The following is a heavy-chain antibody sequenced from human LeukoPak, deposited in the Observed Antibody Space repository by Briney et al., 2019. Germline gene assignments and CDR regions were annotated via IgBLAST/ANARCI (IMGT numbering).Heavy chain of an antibody. V-gene: IGHV6-1*01. CDR2: TYYRSKWYN. D-gene: IGHD3-22*01. J-gene: IGHJ4*02. CDR1: GDSVSSNSAA. Sequence: PSQTLSLTCAISGDSVSSNSAAWNWIRQSPSRGLEWLGRTYYRSKWYNDYAVSVKSRITINPDTSKNQFSLQLNSVTPEDTAVYCCARDPLSVGYYYDSSGYYSGSFFDYWGQGTLVTVSS. CDR3: ARDPLSVGYYYDSSGYYSGSFFDY.